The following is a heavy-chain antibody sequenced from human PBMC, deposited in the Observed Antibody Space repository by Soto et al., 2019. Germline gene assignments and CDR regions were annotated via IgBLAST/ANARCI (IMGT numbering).Heavy chain of an antibody. V-gene: IGHV3-48*02. CDR3: ARDQVVVVVAAVDAFDI. Sequence: GGSLRLSCSASGVTFSSYTMNWVRQAPGMGLEWVSYISSASTTIYYADSVKGRFTISRDNAKNSLYLQMNSLRDEDTAVYYCARDQVVVVVAAVDAFDIWGQGTMVTVSS. D-gene: IGHD2-15*01. CDR1: GVTFSSYT. CDR2: ISSASTTI. J-gene: IGHJ3*02.